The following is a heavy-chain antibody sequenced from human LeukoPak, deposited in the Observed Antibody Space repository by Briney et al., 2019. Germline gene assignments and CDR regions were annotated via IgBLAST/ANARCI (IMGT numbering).Heavy chain of an antibody. CDR3: ARGIRRYFDWLSQLDAFDI. CDR1: GYTFTSYY. CDR2: INPSGGST. J-gene: IGHJ3*02. D-gene: IGHD3-9*01. V-gene: IGHV1-46*01. Sequence: ASVKVSCKASGYTFTSYYMHWVRQAPGQGLEWMGIINPSGGSTSYAQKFQGRVTMTRDTSTSTVYMELSSLRSEDTAVYYCARGIRRYFDWLSQLDAFDIWGQGTMVTVSS.